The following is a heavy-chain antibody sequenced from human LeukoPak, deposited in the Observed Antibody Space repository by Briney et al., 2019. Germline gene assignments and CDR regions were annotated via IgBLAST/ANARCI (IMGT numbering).Heavy chain of an antibody. CDR1: GYGFTSYW. CDR3: ARVPDYYGSGSYRSSDYYSYYMDV. CDR2: IYPGDSDT. J-gene: IGHJ6*03. D-gene: IGHD3-10*01. Sequence: GESLKISCKGSGYGFTSYWIGWVRQMPGKGLAWMGIIYPGDSDTRYSPSFQGQVTISADKSISTAYLQWSSLKASDTAMYYCARVPDYYGSGSYRSSDYYSYYMDVWGKGTTVTVSS. V-gene: IGHV5-51*01.